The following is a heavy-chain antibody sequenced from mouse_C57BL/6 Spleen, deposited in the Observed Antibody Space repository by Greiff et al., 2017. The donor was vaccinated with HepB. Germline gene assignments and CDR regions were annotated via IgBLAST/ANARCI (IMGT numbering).Heavy chain of an antibody. J-gene: IGHJ4*01. CDR2: INPYNGDT. Sequence: LMEPGDSVKISCKASGYSFTGYFMNWVMQSHGKSLEWIGRINPYNGDTFYNQKFKGKATLTVDKSSSTAHMELRSLTSEDSAVYYCARELTGTLDYWGQGTSVTVSS. D-gene: IGHD4-1*01. CDR1: GYSFTGYF. V-gene: IGHV1-20*01. CDR3: ARELTGTLDY.